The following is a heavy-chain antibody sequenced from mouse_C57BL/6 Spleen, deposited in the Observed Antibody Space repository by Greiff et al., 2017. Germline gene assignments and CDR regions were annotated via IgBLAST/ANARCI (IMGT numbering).Heavy chain of an antibody. J-gene: IGHJ4*01. CDR3: AGEDLLSKPDYYAMDY. V-gene: IGHV2-9-1*01. CDR2: IWTGGGT. CDR1: GFSLTSYA. Sequence: QVQLKESGPGLVAPSQSLSITCTVSGFSLTSYAISWVRQPPGKGLEWLGVIWTGGGTNYNSALKSRLSISKDNSKSQVFLKMNSLQTDDTARYYCAGEDLLSKPDYYAMDYWGQGTSVTVAS. D-gene: IGHD2-1*01.